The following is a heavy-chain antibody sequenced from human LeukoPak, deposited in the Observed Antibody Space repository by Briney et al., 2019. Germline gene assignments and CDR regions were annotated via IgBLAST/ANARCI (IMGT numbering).Heavy chain of an antibody. Sequence: GGSLRLSCAASGFTFSSYAMHWVRQAPGKGLEWVAVISYDGSNKYYADSVKGRFTISRDNSKNTLYLQMNSLRAEDTAVYYCAKGTQHRGSSWYGTEYYFDYWGQGTLVTVSS. D-gene: IGHD6-13*01. CDR2: ISYDGSNK. CDR3: AKGTQHRGSSWYGTEYYFDY. CDR1: GFTFSSYA. J-gene: IGHJ4*02. V-gene: IGHV3-30*04.